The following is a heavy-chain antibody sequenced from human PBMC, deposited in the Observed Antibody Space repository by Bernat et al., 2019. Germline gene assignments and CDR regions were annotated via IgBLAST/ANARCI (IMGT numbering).Heavy chain of an antibody. CDR3: ARDRDIVVVVAATPPYGMGV. V-gene: IGHV3-21*01. CDR1: GFTFSSYS. CDR2: ISSSSSYI. D-gene: IGHD2-15*01. Sequence: EVQLVESGGGLVKPGGSLRLSCAASGFTFSSYSMNWVRQAPGKGLEWVSSISSSSSYIYYADSVKGRFTISRDNAKNSLYLQMNSLRAEDTAVYYCARDRDIVVVVAATPPYGMGVWGQGTTVTVSS. J-gene: IGHJ6*02.